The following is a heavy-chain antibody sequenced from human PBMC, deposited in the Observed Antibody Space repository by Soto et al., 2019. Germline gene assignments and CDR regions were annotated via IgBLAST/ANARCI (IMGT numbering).Heavy chain of an antibody. J-gene: IGHJ4*02. V-gene: IGHV1-18*01. D-gene: IGHD6-13*01. Sequence: QVQLVQSGAEVKKPGASVKVSCKTSGFTFTNHGFTLVRQAPGQGLEWMGWISGNDGNTKYARNYKGSVTLTIDKSTTTVYMELRSLRSDDSAVYYCARRWESSTWYLDYWGQGTLVTVSS. CDR1: GFTFTNHG. CDR2: ISGNDGNT. CDR3: ARRWESSTWYLDY.